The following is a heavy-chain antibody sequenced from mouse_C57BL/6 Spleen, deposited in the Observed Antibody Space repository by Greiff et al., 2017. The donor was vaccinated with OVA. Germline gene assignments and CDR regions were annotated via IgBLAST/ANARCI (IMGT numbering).Heavy chain of an antibody. CDR3: AMKIYYGNFYYFDY. V-gene: IGHV1-18*01. CDR1: GYTFTDYN. D-gene: IGHD2-1*01. Sequence: EVQLQQSGPELVKPGASVKIPCKASGYTFTDYNMDWVKQSHGKSLEWIGDINPNNGGTIYNQKFKGKATLTVDKSSSTAYMELRSRTSEDTAGYYCAMKIYYGNFYYFDYGGQGTTLTVSS. J-gene: IGHJ2*01. CDR2: INPNNGGT.